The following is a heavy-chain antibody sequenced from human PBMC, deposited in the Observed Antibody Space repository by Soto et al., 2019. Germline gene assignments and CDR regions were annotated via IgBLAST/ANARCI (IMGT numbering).Heavy chain of an antibody. Sequence: GESLKISCKGSGYSFTSYWISWVRQMPGKGLEWMGRIDPSGSYTNYSPSFQGHVTISADKSISTAYLQWSSLKASDTAMYYCASSPRGYCSSTSCRGGYYYYGMDVWGQGTTVTVSS. D-gene: IGHD2-2*01. CDR3: ASSPRGYCSSTSCRGGYYYYGMDV. CDR2: IDPSGSYT. CDR1: GYSFTSYW. V-gene: IGHV5-10-1*01. J-gene: IGHJ6*02.